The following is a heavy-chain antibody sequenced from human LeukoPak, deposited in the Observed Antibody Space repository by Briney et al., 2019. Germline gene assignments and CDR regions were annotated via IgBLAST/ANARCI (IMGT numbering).Heavy chain of an antibody. D-gene: IGHD4-23*01. CDR1: GGSISSSSYY. Sequence: SETLSLTCTVSGGSISSSSYYWGWIRQPPGKGLEWIGSIYYTGSTYYNPSLKSRVTISVDTSKNQFSLKLSSVTAADTAVYYCARLHYGGNYGYYYYMDVWGKGTTVTISS. J-gene: IGHJ6*03. CDR2: IYYTGST. CDR3: ARLHYGGNYGYYYYMDV. V-gene: IGHV4-39*01.